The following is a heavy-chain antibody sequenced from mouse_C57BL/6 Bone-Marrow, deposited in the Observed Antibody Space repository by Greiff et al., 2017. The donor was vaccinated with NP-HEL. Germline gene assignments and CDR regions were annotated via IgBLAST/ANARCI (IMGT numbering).Heavy chain of an antibody. Sequence: VQLQQPGTELVKPGASVKLSCKASGYTFTSYWMHWVKQRPGQGLEWIGNINPRNGGTNYNEKFKSKATLTVDKSSSTAYMQLSSLTSEDSAVYYCARYTAQAAWFAYWGQGTLVTVSA. CDR2: INPRNGGT. CDR1: GYTFTSYW. V-gene: IGHV1-53*01. CDR3: ARYTAQAAWFAY. D-gene: IGHD3-2*02. J-gene: IGHJ3*01.